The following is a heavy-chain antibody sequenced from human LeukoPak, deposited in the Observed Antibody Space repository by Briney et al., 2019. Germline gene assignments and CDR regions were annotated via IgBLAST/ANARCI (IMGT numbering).Heavy chain of an antibody. D-gene: IGHD6-19*01. J-gene: IGHJ1*01. CDR2: ISGSGGST. V-gene: IGHV3-23*01. CDR1: GFTFSSYA. CDR3: AKDLAGVRRAEYFQH. Sequence: PGGSLRLSCAASGFTFSSYAMSWVRQAPGKGLEWVSAISGSGGSTYYADSVKGRFTISRDSSKNTLYLQMNSLRAEDTAVYYCAKDLAGVRRAEYFQHWGQGTLVTVSS.